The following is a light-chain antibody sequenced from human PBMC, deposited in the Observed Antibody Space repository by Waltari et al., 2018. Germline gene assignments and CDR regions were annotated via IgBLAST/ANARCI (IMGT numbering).Light chain of an antibody. V-gene: IGLV3-21*03. CDR1: YVGRKS. J-gene: IGLJ2*01. Sequence: SYVLTQLPSVSVAPGKTARIICGGKYVGRKSVHWYQQKPGQAPGLIVYDDSERPSGIPERFSGSKSGDTATLTVSRVEAGDEADYYCQVYYTNSDHVVFGGGTKLTVL. CDR2: DDS. CDR3: QVYYTNSDHVV.